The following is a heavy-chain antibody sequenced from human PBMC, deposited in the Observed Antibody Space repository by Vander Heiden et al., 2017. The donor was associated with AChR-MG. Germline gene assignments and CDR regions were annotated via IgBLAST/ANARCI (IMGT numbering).Heavy chain of an antibody. J-gene: IGHJ5*02. CDR1: GFTFSSYA. Sequence: EVQLLESGGGLVQPGGSLRLSCAASGFTFSSYAMSWVRQAPGKGLEWVSAISGSGGSTYYADSVKGRFTISRDNSKNTLYLQMNSLRAEDTAVYYCAKEATMVRGVSLYNWFDPWGQRTLVTVSS. CDR3: AKEATMVRGVSLYNWFDP. CDR2: ISGSGGST. V-gene: IGHV3-23*01. D-gene: IGHD3-10*01.